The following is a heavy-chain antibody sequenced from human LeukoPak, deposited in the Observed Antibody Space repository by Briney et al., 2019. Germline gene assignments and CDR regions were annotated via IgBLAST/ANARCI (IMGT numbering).Heavy chain of an antibody. CDR1: GFTFSSYA. Sequence: GGSLRLSCAASGFTFSSYAMHWVRQAPGKGLEWVAVISYDGSNKYYADSVKGRFTISRDNSKNTLYLQMNSLRAEDTAVYYCASDLTDCSGGSCYSHDAFDIWGQGTMVTVSS. V-gene: IGHV3-30-3*01. CDR2: ISYDGSNK. J-gene: IGHJ3*02. D-gene: IGHD2-15*01. CDR3: ASDLTDCSGGSCYSHDAFDI.